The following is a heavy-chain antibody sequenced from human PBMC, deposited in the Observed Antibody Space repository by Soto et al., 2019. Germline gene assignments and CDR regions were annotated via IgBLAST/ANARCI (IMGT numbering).Heavy chain of an antibody. Sequence: SETLSLTCTVSGGSISSYYWSWIRQPPGKGLEWIGYIYYSGSTNYNPSLKSRVTISVDTSKNQFSLKLSSVTAADTAVYYCARSRGGYFGYWGQGTLVTVSS. CDR1: GGSISSYY. V-gene: IGHV4-59*01. CDR3: ARSRGGYFGY. D-gene: IGHD3-22*01. CDR2: IYYSGST. J-gene: IGHJ4*02.